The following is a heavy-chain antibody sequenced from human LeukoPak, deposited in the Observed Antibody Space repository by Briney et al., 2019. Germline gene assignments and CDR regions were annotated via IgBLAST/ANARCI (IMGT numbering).Heavy chain of an antibody. D-gene: IGHD3-22*01. V-gene: IGHV3-30*02. CDR2: IRYDGSNK. J-gene: IGHJ4*02. CDR3: AKAGESGYGYTYFDY. Sequence: GGSLRLSCAASGFTFSSYGMHWVRQAPGKGLECVAFIRYDGSNKYYADSVKGRFTISRDNSKNTLYLQMNSLRAEDTAVYYCAKAGESGYGYTYFDYWGQGTLVTVSS. CDR1: GFTFSSYG.